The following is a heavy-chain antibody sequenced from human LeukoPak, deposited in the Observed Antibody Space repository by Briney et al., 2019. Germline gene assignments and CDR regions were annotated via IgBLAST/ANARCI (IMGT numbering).Heavy chain of an antibody. CDR1: GYSFTKYW. V-gene: IGHV5-51*01. CDR2: IYPGDSDT. D-gene: IGHD3-22*01. CDR3: ARRDDSSGFYFYY. Sequence: GESLKISCKGSGYSFTKYWIGWVRQMPGKGLEWMGIIYPGDSDTRYTPSFQGQVTISADKSISTAYLQWSSLKASDTAMYYCARRDDSSGFYFYYWGQGTLVTVSS. J-gene: IGHJ4*02.